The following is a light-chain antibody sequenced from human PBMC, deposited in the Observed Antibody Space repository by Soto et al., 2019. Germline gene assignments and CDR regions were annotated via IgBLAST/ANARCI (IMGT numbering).Light chain of an antibody. V-gene: IGKV1-39*01. CDR1: QTITTY. CDR2: AAS. J-gene: IGKJ2*01. CDR3: QQSYSFPRT. Sequence: DIQMTQSPSSLSASVGDRVTLTCRASQTITTYLNWYQQKPGKPPKLLICAASTLQSGVPSRFSGSGSGTELTLTISSLQPEDFATYYCQQSYSFPRTFGQGTRLEIK.